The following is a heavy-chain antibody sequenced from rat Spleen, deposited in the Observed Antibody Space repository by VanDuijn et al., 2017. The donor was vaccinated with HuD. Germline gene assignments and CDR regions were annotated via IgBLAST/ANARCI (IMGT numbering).Heavy chain of an antibody. V-gene: IGHV2-43*01. Sequence: QVQLKESGPGLVQPSQTLSLTCTVSGFSLTSYHVSWVRQPPGKGLEWMGVIWTGGSTAYNSLHKSRLSISRDISKSQVFLKMNSLQTEDTATDYCARERGCPDYWGQGVMVTVSS. J-gene: IGHJ2*01. D-gene: IGHD3-1*01. CDR1: GFSLTSYH. CDR2: IWTGGST. CDR3: ARERGCPDY.